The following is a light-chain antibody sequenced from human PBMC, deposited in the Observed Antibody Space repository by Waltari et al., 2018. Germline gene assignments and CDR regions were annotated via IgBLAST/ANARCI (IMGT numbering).Light chain of an antibody. V-gene: IGKV1-5*03. CDR3: QHYRRYPYT. CDR2: LAS. CDR1: QAIESG. Sequence: DIQVTQSPSTLSASVGDSVTITCRTSQAIESGLARYQQKPGGVPKHLIYLASTLESGVPARFSGRGSGTEFVLTISGLQPDDFATYYCQHYRRYPYTFGQGTKLQ. J-gene: IGKJ2*01.